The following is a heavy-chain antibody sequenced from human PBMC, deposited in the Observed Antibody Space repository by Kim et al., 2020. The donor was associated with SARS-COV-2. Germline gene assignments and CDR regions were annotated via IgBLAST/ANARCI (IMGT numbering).Heavy chain of an antibody. J-gene: IGHJ4*02. V-gene: IGHV3-7*01. Sequence: YYVDSVKGRFTVSRDNVKNSLYLQMNRLTVEDTAVYYCARVTGGYDTSDYWGQGTLVTVSS. D-gene: IGHD5-12*01. CDR3: ARVTGGYDTSDY.